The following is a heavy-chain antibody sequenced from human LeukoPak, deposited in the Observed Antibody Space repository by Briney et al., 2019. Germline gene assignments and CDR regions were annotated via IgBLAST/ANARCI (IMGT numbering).Heavy chain of an antibody. Sequence: SETLSLTCTVSGGSISSGGYYWSWIRQHPGKGLEWIGYIYYSGSTYYNPSLKSRVTISVDTSKNQFSLKLSSVTAADTAVYYCARVLAVVPAAKSFDYWGQGTLVTVSS. CDR1: GGSISSGGYY. CDR3: ARVLAVVPAAKSFDY. V-gene: IGHV4-31*03. D-gene: IGHD2-2*01. J-gene: IGHJ4*02. CDR2: IYYSGST.